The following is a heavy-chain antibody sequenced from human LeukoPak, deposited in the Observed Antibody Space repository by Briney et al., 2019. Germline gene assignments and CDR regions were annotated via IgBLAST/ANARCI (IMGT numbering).Heavy chain of an antibody. CDR2: ISSSGSTI. Sequence: GGSLRLSCAASGFTFSDYYMSWIRQAPGKGLEWVSYISSSGSTIYYADSVKGRFTISRDNAKNSLYLQMNSLRAEDTAVYYCAKKPPPSYYYGSGDPKDYWGQGTLATVPS. D-gene: IGHD3-10*01. CDR3: AKKPPPSYYYGSGDPKDY. J-gene: IGHJ4*02. V-gene: IGHV3-11*04. CDR1: GFTFSDYY.